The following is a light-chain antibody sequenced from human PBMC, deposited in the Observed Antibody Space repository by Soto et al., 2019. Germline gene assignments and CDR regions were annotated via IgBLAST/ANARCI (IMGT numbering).Light chain of an antibody. J-gene: IGKJ1*01. V-gene: IGKV2-30*01. CDR1: QSLLYSDGDTY. Sequence: DLVMTQSPLSLLVTLGQPASISCRSSQSLLYSDGDTYLSWFHQRPGQSPRRLIYNLSNRDSGVPDRFSGSGSGTDFTLKISRVEAEDVGVYYCLHTVAWPWTFGQGTKVEIK. CDR3: LHTVAWPWT. CDR2: NLS.